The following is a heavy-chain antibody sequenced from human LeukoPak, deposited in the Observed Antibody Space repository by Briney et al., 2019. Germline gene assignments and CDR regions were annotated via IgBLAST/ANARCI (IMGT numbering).Heavy chain of an antibody. CDR3: ASGMLDY. CDR2: IYHSGST. CDR1: GGSISSYY. J-gene: IGHJ4*02. Sequence: SETLSLTCTVSGGSISSYYWSWIRQPAGKGLEWIGQIYHSGSTNYNPSLKSRVTISVDKSKNQFSLILTSVTAADTAVYFCASGMLDYWGQGTLVTVSS. V-gene: IGHV4-4*07.